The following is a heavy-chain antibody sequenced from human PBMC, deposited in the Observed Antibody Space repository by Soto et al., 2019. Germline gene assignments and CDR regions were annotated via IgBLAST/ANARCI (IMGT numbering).Heavy chain of an antibody. Sequence: GGSLRLSCAASGFTFSDSYMSWIRQAPGKGLEWISYITFSGNTVYYADSLKGRFTIPRDNAKNSLYLQMNRLRAEDTAVYYCARVSWREKYGMDVWGQGTTVTVSS. CDR1: GFTFSDSY. J-gene: IGHJ6*02. CDR2: ITFSGNTV. CDR3: ARVSWREKYGMDV. V-gene: IGHV3-11*01.